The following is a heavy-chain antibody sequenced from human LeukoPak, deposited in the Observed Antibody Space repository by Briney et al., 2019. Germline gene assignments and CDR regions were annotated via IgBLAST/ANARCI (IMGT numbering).Heavy chain of an antibody. CDR1: GFTFSTYS. D-gene: IGHD4-17*01. Sequence: PGRSLRLSCAASGFTFSTYSMNWVRQAPGKGLEWVSYISTSSTVIYYADSVKGRFTISRDNAKNSLYLQMNSLRDEDTAVYYCARNAYGAQTPSDVWGQGTTVTVSS. CDR3: ARNAYGAQTPSDV. V-gene: IGHV3-48*02. J-gene: IGHJ6*02. CDR2: ISTSSTVI.